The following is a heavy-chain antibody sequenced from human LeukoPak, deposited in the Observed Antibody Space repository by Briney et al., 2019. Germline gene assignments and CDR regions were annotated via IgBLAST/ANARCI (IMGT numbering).Heavy chain of an antibody. CDR1: GFTFSSYG. J-gene: IGHJ4*02. D-gene: IGHD6-6*01. Sequence: QSGGSLRLSCAASGFTFSSYGMHWVRQAPGKGLEWVAFIRYDGSNKYYADSVKGRFTISRDNSKNTLYLQMNSLRAEDTAVYYCAKVLSIAAFVPNYFDYWGQGTLVTVSS. V-gene: IGHV3-30*02. CDR2: IRYDGSNK. CDR3: AKVLSIAAFVPNYFDY.